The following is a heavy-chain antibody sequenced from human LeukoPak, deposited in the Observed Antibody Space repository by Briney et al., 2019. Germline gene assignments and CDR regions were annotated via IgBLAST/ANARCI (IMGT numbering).Heavy chain of an antibody. Sequence: PGGSLRLSCAASGFTFTHNWMSWVRQAPGKGLEWVSVLYSGGSTYYADSVKGRFTISRDNSKNTLYLQMNSLRAEDTAVYYCVSAYYGSGSDFDHWGQGALVTVSS. J-gene: IGHJ4*02. D-gene: IGHD3-10*01. CDR1: GFTFTHNW. V-gene: IGHV3-66*01. CDR3: VSAYYGSGSDFDH. CDR2: LYSGGST.